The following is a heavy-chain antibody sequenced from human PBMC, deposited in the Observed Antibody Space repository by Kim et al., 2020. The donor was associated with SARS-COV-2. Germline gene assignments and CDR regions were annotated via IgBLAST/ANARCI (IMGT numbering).Heavy chain of an antibody. CDR3: ARPKEHLHWYFDL. J-gene: IGHJ2*01. CDR2: IKQDGSEK. CDR1: GFTFSSYW. Sequence: GGSLRLSCAASGFTFSSYWMSWVRQAPGKGLEWVANIKQDGSEKFYVDSGKSRFTISRDNAKNSLYLQMNSLIAEDTAVYYCARPKEHLHWYFDLWSRGTLVTVSS. V-gene: IGHV3-7*01.